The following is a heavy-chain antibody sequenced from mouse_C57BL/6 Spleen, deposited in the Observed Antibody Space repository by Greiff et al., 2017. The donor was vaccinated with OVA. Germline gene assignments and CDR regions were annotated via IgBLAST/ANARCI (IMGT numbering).Heavy chain of an antibody. V-gene: IGHV5-17*01. CDR1: GFTFTDYG. Sequence: EVQLVESGAGLVKPGASLKLSCAASGFTFTDYGMHWVRQTPEKGLEWVAYISSGSSTIYYADTVKGRFTISRDNTKNTLFLHMTSLRSEDTAMYYCARHYDYDGYFDYWGQGTTLTVSS. D-gene: IGHD2-4*01. CDR2: ISSGSSTI. CDR3: ARHYDYDGYFDY. J-gene: IGHJ2*01.